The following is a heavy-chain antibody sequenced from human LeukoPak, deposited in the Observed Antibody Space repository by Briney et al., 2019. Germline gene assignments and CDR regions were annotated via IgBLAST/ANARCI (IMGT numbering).Heavy chain of an antibody. CDR3: VRGDGYTSTRPFDY. D-gene: IGHD2-2*02. CDR2: IKPNIGDT. J-gene: IGHJ4*02. CDR1: GYTFTGHY. V-gene: IGHV1-2*02. Sequence: ASVKVSCKASGYTFTGHYLHWVRQAPGQGLGWMGWIKPNIGDTNYAQKIQGRVTMTRDTSINTVYMELSRLISDDMAVYYCVRGDGYTSTRPFDYWGQGTPVTVSS.